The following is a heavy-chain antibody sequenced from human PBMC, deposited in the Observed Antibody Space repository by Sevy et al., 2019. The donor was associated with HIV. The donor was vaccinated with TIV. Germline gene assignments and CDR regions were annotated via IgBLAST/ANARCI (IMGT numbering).Heavy chain of an antibody. CDR3: ARRRNYYGMIDAFDI. Sequence: GGSLRLSCAASGFTFSSYWMHWVRQAPGKGLVWDSRINSDGSSTSYADSVKGRFTISRDNAKNTLYLQMNSLRAEDTAVHYCARRRNYYGMIDAFDIWGQGTMVTVSS. CDR2: INSDGSST. D-gene: IGHD3-10*01. CDR1: GFTFSSYW. J-gene: IGHJ3*02. V-gene: IGHV3-74*01.